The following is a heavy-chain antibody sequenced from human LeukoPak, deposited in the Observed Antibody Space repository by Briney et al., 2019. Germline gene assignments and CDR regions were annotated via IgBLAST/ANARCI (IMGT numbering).Heavy chain of an antibody. V-gene: IGHV4-59*12. CDR2: IYYSGST. Sequence: SETLSLTCTVSGGSMSSYYWSWIRQPPGKGLEWIGYIYYSGSTNYNPSLKSRVTISVDTSKNQFSLKLSSVTAADTAIYYCARDFSSSSTVYYYYYMDVWGKGTTVTISS. CDR1: GGSMSSYY. J-gene: IGHJ6*03. CDR3: ARDFSSSSTVYYYYYMDV. D-gene: IGHD6-6*01.